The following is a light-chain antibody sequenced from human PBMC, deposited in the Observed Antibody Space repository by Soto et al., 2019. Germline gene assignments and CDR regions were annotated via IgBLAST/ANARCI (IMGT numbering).Light chain of an antibody. CDR3: CSYAGSSTFYV. CDR2: DAT. Sequence: QSALTQPASVSGSPGQSITISCTGTSSDVGSYNLVSWYQQHPGKAPKLMIYDATKRPSGVSGRFSGSKSGNTASLTISGLQAEDEADYYCCSYAGSSTFYVFGTGTKVTVL. J-gene: IGLJ1*01. CDR1: SSDVGSYNL. V-gene: IGLV2-23*01.